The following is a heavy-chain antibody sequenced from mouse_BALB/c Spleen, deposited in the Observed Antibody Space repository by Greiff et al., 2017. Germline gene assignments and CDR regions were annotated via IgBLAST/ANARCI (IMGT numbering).Heavy chain of an antibody. D-gene: IGHD2-12*01. CDR1: GFTFSSFG. V-gene: IGHV5-17*02. Sequence: EVKLVESGGGLVQPGGSRKLSCAASGFTFSSFGMHWVRQAPEKGLEWVAYISSGSSTIYYADTVKGRFTISRDNPKNTLFLQMTSLRSEDTAMYYCARYEGAMDYWGQGTSVTVSS. CDR2: ISSGSSTI. CDR3: ARYEGAMDY. J-gene: IGHJ4*01.